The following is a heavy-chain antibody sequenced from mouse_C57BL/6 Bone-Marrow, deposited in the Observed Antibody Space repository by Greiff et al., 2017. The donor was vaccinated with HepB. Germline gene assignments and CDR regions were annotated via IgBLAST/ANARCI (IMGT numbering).Heavy chain of an antibody. Sequence: VQLKESGPGMVKPSQSLSLTCTVTGYSITSGYDWHWIRHFPGNKLEWMGYISYSGSTNYNPSLKSRISITHDTSKNHFFLKLNSVTTEDTATYYCARGGRKSYWYFDVWGTGTTVTVSS. CDR2: ISYSGST. CDR3: ARGGRKSYWYFDV. D-gene: IGHD3-3*01. J-gene: IGHJ1*03. CDR1: GYSITSGYD. V-gene: IGHV3-1*01.